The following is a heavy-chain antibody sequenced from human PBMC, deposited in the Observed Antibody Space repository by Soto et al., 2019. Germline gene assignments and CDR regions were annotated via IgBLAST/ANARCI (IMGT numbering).Heavy chain of an antibody. CDR3: ARAAAALGQYYYYGLDV. CDR1: GGSISSYY. D-gene: IGHD6-13*01. J-gene: IGHJ6*02. Sequence: SGTLSLTCTVSGGSISSYYWNWIRQPPGKGLEWMGYIYYSGSTNYNPSLKSRVSISVDKSKSQFSLRLTSVAAADTAVYYCARAAAALGQYYYYGLDVWGQGTSVTVSS. V-gene: IGHV4-59*01. CDR2: IYYSGST.